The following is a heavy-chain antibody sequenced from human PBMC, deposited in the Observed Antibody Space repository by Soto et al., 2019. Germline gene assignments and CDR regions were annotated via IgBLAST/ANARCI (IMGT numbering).Heavy chain of an antibody. D-gene: IGHD2-8*01. CDR3: TRDDCSNGHCYSLAGDKWFDP. Sequence: EVQLVESGGGLVQPGGSLRLSCAASGFKFDDYAMHWVRQAPGKGLEWVSGISWNSASIEYGDSVKGRFIISRDNAKNSLYLQMNSLRLEDTALDYCTRDDCSNGHCYSLAGDKWFDPWGQGTLVTVSS. CDR2: ISWNSASI. CDR1: GFKFDDYA. V-gene: IGHV3-9*01. J-gene: IGHJ5*02.